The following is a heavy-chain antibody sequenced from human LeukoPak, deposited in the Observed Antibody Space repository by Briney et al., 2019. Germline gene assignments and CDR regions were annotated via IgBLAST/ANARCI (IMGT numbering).Heavy chain of an antibody. Sequence: SETLSLTCAVSGGSISSYYWSWIRQPPGKGLEWIGYIYYSGSTNYNPSLKSRVTIPVDTSKNQFSLKPSSVTAADTAVYYCARADVYNYVDYWGQGTLVTVSS. CDR2: IYYSGST. J-gene: IGHJ4*02. CDR1: GGSISSYY. V-gene: IGHV4-59*08. D-gene: IGHD5-24*01. CDR3: ARADVYNYVDY.